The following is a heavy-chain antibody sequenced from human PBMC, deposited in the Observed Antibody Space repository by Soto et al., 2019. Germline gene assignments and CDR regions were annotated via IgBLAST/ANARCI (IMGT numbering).Heavy chain of an antibody. Sequence: KPSETLSLTCTVSGDSIGDYYWSWIRQPAGKGLERIGRIYTTGSTDYNPSLKSRVTISVDTSKNQFSLKLSSVTAADTAVYYCAREGQLWLVDYWGQGTLVTVSS. CDR1: GDSIGDYY. J-gene: IGHJ4*02. D-gene: IGHD5-18*01. CDR3: AREGQLWLVDY. V-gene: IGHV4-4*07. CDR2: IYTTGST.